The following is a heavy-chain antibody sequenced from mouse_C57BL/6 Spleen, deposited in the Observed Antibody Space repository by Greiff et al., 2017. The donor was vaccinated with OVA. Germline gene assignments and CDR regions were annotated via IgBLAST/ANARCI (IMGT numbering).Heavy chain of an antibody. J-gene: IGHJ3*01. D-gene: IGHD2-10*01. CDR1: GYSFTSYY. Sequence: VQLQQSGPELVKPGASVKISCKASGYSFTSYYIHWVKQRPGQGLEWIGWIYPGSGNTKYNEKFKGKATLTADTSSSTAYMQLSSLTSEDSAVYYCARSDAYYGNYGFAYWGQGTLVTVSA. V-gene: IGHV1-66*01. CDR3: ARSDAYYGNYGFAY. CDR2: IYPGSGNT.